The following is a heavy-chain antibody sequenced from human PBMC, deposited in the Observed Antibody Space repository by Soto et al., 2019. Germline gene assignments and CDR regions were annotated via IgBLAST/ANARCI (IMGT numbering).Heavy chain of an antibody. D-gene: IGHD6-19*01. Sequence: QVQLVQSGGEVKKSGASVKVSCKASVYMFDNYGMSWVLQAPGQGREWMGWISDYNGQTEYAQKFHGRVTMTTETSTTTVYMELGSLRSDDTAVYFCARDGTYTSGWFFEYWGQGTLVSVPS. CDR3: ARDGTYTSGWFFEY. J-gene: IGHJ4*02. CDR1: VYMFDNYG. V-gene: IGHV1-18*01. CDR2: ISDYNGQT.